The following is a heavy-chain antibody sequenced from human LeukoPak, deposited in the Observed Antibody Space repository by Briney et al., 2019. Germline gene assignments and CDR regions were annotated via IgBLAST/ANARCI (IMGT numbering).Heavy chain of an antibody. V-gene: IGHV4-59*01. J-gene: IGHJ6*02. Sequence: SETLSLTCTASGVSISSYYWSWIRQPPGKGLEWIGYIYYGGSTNYNPSLKSRVTISANTSNNQFSLNLSSVTAADTAAYYCARDQGPSGWSGWYYGMDVWGQGTTVTVSS. CDR3: ARDQGPSGWSGWYYGMDV. CDR1: GVSISSYY. CDR2: IYYGGST. D-gene: IGHD6-19*01.